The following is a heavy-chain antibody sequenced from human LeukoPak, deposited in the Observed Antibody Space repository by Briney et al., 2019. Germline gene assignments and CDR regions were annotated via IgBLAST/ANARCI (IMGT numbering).Heavy chain of an antibody. CDR2: IYYSGST. D-gene: IGHD5-24*01. Sequence: SETLSLTCTVSGGSISSYYWSWIRQPPGKGLEWIGYIYYSGSTNYNPSPKSRVTISVDTSKNQFSLKLSSVTAADTAVYYCARDRDGYNTFDYWGQGTLVTVSS. V-gene: IGHV4-59*01. CDR1: GGSISSYY. CDR3: ARDRDGYNTFDY. J-gene: IGHJ4*02.